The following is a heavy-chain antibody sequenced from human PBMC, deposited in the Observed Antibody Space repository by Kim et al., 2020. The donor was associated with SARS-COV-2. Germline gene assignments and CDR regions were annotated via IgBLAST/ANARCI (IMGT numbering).Heavy chain of an antibody. CDR3: ASDTKPDYYGSGSYDY. D-gene: IGHD3-10*01. CDR2: IYYSGST. J-gene: IGHJ4*02. Sequence: SETLSLTCTVSGGSISSSSYYWGWIRQPPGKGLEWIGSIYYSGSTYYNPSLKSRVTISVDTSKNQFSLKLSSVTAADTAVYYCASDTKPDYYGSGSYDYWGQGTLVTVSS. CDR1: GGSISSSSYY. V-gene: IGHV4-39*01.